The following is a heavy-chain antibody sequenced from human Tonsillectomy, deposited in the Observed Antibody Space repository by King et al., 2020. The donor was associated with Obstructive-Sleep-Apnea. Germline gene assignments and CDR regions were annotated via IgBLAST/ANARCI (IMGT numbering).Heavy chain of an antibody. CDR2: IYYSGST. V-gene: IGHV4-59*08. J-gene: IGHJ3*02. CDR3: ARPRRDGYNYDAFDI. Sequence: QLQESGPGLVKPSETLSLTCTVSGGSISSYYWSWIRQPPGKGLEWIGYIYYSGSTNYNPSLKSRFTISVDTSKNQFSLKLGSVTAADTAVYYCARPRRDGYNYDAFDIWGQGTMVTVSS. D-gene: IGHD5-24*01. CDR1: GGSISSYY.